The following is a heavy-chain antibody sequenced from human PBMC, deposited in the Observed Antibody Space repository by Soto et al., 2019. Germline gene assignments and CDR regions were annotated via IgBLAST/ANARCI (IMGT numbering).Heavy chain of an antibody. D-gene: IGHD3-10*01. CDR1: EFTFSGRS. CDR3: ARGWFGPDV. V-gene: IGHV3-74*01. J-gene: IGHJ6*03. CDR2: IDKVGTDS. Sequence: EVQLMESGGGLVQPGGSLRLSCAASEFTFSGRSVHWVRQAPGKGLVWVSGIDKVGTDSTYADSVKGRFTSSRDNAKNTVYLQMNSLGVEETAVYYCARGWFGPDVWGKGTTVTVSS.